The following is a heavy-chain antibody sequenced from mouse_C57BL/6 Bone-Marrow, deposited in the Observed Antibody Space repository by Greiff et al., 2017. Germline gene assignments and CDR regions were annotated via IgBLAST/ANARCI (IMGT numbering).Heavy chain of an antibody. CDR3: ARWGVVATLCYFDY. V-gene: IGHV1-81*01. Sequence: VQLQQSGAELARPGASVTLSCKASGYTFTSYGISWVKQRTGQGLEWIGEIYPRRGHTYYNEKFKGKATLTADKSSSTAYMELRSLTSEDSAVYFCARWGVVATLCYFDYWGQGTTLTVSS. CDR1: GYTFTSYG. J-gene: IGHJ2*01. CDR2: IYPRRGHT. D-gene: IGHD1-1*01.